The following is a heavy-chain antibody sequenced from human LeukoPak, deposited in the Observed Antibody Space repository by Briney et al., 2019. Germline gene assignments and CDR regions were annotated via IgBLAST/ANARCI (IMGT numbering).Heavy chain of an antibody. J-gene: IGHJ4*02. CDR1: GGSFSGYY. V-gene: IGHV4-34*01. CDR3: ARGMEEYYYDSSGSGVDY. CDR2: INHSGST. Sequence: PSETLSLTCAVYGGSFSGYYWSWIRQPPGKGLEWIGEINHSGSTNYSPSLKSRVTISVDTSKNQFSLKLSSVTAADTAVYYCARGMEEYYYDSSGSGVDYWGQGTLVTVSS. D-gene: IGHD3-22*01.